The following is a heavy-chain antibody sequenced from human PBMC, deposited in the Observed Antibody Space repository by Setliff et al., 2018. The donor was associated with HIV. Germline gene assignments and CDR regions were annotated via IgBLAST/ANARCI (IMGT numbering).Heavy chain of an antibody. V-gene: IGHV1-69*13. J-gene: IGHJ6*03. CDR1: GGTFNSYA. CDR2: IIPIFGTA. Sequence: GASVKVSCKASGGTFNSYAISWVRQAPGQGLEWMGGIIPIFGTANYAQKFQGRVTITADESTSTAYMELSSLRSEDTAVYYCATIVRPSYYYYYYMDVWGKGTTVTVSS. D-gene: IGHD3-10*02. CDR3: ATIVRPSYYYYYYMDV.